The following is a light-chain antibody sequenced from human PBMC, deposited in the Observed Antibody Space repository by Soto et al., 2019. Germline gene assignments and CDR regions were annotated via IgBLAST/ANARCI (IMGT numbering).Light chain of an antibody. CDR2: EGS. Sequence: SALTQPASVSGSPGQSITISCTGTSSDVGSYNLVSWYQQHPGKAPKLMIYEGSKRPSGVSNRFSGSKSGNTASLTISGLQAEDEADYYCCSYAGSSTSVVFGGGTKLTGL. CDR3: CSYAGSSTSVV. V-gene: IGLV2-23*01. J-gene: IGLJ2*01. CDR1: SSDVGSYNL.